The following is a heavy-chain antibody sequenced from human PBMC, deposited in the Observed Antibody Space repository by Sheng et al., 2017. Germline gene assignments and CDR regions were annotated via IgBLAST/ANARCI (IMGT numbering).Heavy chain of an antibody. CDR3: ARDRSGMVFPYYFDY. V-gene: IGHV1-69*01. CDR1: GGTFSSYA. D-gene: IGHD3-10*01. J-gene: IGHJ4*02. CDR2: IIPIFGTA. Sequence: SGAEVKKPGSSVKVSCKASGGTFSSYAISWVRQAPGQGLEWMGGIIPIFGTANYAQKFQGRVTITADESTSTAYMELSSLRSEDTAVYYCARDRSGMVFPYYFDYWGQGTLVTVSS.